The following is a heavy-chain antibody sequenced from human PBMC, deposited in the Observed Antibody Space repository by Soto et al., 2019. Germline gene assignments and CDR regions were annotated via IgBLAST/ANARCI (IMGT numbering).Heavy chain of an antibody. J-gene: IGHJ5*02. V-gene: IGHV3-13*01. Sequence: EVGLVESGGGLVQPGGSLRLSCAASGFTFSDYDLHWVRQGTEKGLEWVSVIGTLGDTYYAASVRGRLIIYRQNAKNFVYLDMKILRVGDSGLYYCVRGRSTHFDWIPPPKFDPWGQGTMVT. CDR1: GFTFSDYD. CDR3: VRGRSTHFDWIPPPKFDP. CDR2: IGTLGDT. D-gene: IGHD3-9*01.